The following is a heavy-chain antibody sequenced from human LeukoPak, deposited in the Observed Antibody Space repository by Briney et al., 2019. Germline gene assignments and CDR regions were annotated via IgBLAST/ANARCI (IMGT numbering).Heavy chain of an antibody. CDR1: GFTFSSCS. CDR2: ISSSSSYI. V-gene: IGHV3-21*01. J-gene: IGHJ4*02. Sequence: GGSLRLSCAASGFTFSSCSMNWVRQAPGKGLEWVSSISSSSSYIYYADSVKGRFTISRDNAKNSLYLQMNSLRAEDTAVYYCARARSGGGSCCHFDYWGQGTLVTVSS. D-gene: IGHD2-15*01. CDR3: ARARSGGGSCCHFDY.